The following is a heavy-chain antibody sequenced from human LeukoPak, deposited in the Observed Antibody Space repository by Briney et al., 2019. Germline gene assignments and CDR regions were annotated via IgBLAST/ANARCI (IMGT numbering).Heavy chain of an antibody. D-gene: IGHD3-3*01. CDR1: GYSISSGYY. Sequence: SSETLSLTCAVSGYSISSGYYWGWIRQPPGKGLEWIGSIYHSGSTYYNPSLKSRVTISVDTSKNQFSLKLSSVTAADTAVYYCARADFWNWFDPWGQGTLVTVSS. J-gene: IGHJ5*02. CDR2: IYHSGST. CDR3: ARADFWNWFDP. V-gene: IGHV4-38-2*01.